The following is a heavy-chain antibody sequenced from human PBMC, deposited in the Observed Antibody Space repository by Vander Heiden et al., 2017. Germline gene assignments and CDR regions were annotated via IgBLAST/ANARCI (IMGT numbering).Heavy chain of an antibody. Sequence: EVQLLESGGGLVQPGGSPRLSWAASGFTFSSYAMSWVGQAPGKGLGWVSAISGSGGSTYYADAVKGRFTISRDNSKNTLYLQMNRLRAEDTAVYYCAKRPRVRGALFDYWGQGTLVTVSS. CDR2: ISGSGGST. D-gene: IGHD3-10*01. CDR1: GFTFSSYA. J-gene: IGHJ4*02. V-gene: IGHV3-23*01. CDR3: AKRPRVRGALFDY.